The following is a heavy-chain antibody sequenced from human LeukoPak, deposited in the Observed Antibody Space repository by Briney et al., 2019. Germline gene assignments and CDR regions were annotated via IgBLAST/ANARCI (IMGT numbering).Heavy chain of an antibody. J-gene: IGHJ5*02. CDR3: ARTAARQDWFDP. Sequence: ASVKVSCKASGYTFTGYYMHWVRQAPGQGLEWMGWINPNSGGTNYAQKFQGRVTMTRDTSISTAYMELSRLRSDDMAVYYCARTAARQDWFDPWGQGTLVTVSS. CDR2: INPNSGGT. V-gene: IGHV1-2*02. CDR1: GYTFTGYY. D-gene: IGHD6-6*01.